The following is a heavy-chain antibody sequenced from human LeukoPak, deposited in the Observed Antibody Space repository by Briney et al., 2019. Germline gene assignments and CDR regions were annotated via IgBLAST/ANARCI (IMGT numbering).Heavy chain of an antibody. J-gene: IGHJ4*02. CDR1: GDSVCSNSAA. Sequence: SQTLSLTCAISGDSVCSNSAAWNWIRQSPSRGLEWLGRTYYRSKWYNDYVVSVKSRITINPDTSKNQFSLQLNSVTPEDTAVYYCARDRLRFLEWLLYWDYFDYWGQGTLVTVSS. CDR2: TYYRSKWYN. V-gene: IGHV6-1*01. CDR3: ARDRLRFLEWLLYWDYFDY. D-gene: IGHD3-3*01.